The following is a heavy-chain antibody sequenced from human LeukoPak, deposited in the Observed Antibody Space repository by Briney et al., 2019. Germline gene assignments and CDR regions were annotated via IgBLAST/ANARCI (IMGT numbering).Heavy chain of an antibody. CDR1: ADSVSNNRAA. D-gene: IGHD2-21*02. CDR2: AYYRSRWYN. J-gene: IGHJ6*02. Sequence: SQTLSLTCAISADSVSNNRAAWNWIRQSPSRGLEWLGRAYYRSRWYNDYAESVKSRSTLNPDTSKNQFSLQLSSVTPEDTAVHYCARIRLVELTPNKWVFLAMDVWGQGTSVTVSS. V-gene: IGHV6-1*01. CDR3: ARIRLVELTPNKWVFLAMDV.